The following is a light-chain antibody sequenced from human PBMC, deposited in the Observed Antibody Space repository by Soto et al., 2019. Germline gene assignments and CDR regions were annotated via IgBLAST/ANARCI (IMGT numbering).Light chain of an antibody. Sequence: QSALTQPASVSGSPGQSITISCTGTSSDVGGHYYVSWYQHHPGKAPKLMIHEVSNRPSGVSNRFSGSKSGNTASLTISGLQAEDEGDYYCSSYSSSSTLVFGPGTKLTVL. CDR3: SSYSSSSTLV. V-gene: IGLV2-14*01. CDR1: SSDVGGHYY. J-gene: IGLJ1*01. CDR2: EVS.